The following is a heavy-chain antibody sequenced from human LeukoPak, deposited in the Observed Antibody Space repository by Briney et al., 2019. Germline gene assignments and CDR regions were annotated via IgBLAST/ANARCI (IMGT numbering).Heavy chain of an antibody. V-gene: IGHV4-30-4*01. CDR3: ARAIPTSGDYDGDYYYGMDV. J-gene: IGHJ6*04. Sequence: SETLSLTCTVSGGSISSGDYYWSWIRQPPGKGLEWIGYIYYSGSTYYNPSLKSRVTISVDTSKNQFSLKLSSVTAADTAVYYCARAIPTSGDYDGDYYYGMDVWGKGTTVTVSS. CDR1: GGSISSGDYY. D-gene: IGHD4-17*01. CDR2: IYYSGST.